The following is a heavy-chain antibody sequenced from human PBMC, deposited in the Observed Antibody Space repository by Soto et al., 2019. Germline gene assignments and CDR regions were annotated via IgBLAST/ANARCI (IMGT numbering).Heavy chain of an antibody. V-gene: IGHV3-53*01. CDR3: ARATTTTTIFDS. CDR2: LYSGGTT. Sequence: EVQLVESGGGLIQPGGSLTLSCAASGFSVSSNYMSWVRQAAGKGLEWVSALYSGGTTYYKDSVKGRFTISSDSSKNPLYLQMNSLGVEDTAVYFCARATTTTTIFDSWGQGTLVTVSS. CDR1: GFSVSSNY. D-gene: IGHD1-1*01. J-gene: IGHJ4*02.